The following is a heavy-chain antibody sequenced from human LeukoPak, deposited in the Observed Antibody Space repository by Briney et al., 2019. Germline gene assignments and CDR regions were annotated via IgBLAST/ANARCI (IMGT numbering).Heavy chain of an antibody. D-gene: IGHD1-26*01. J-gene: IGHJ4*02. CDR3: ARQVVVGATSFDY. CDR2: IYYSGSI. CDR1: GGSISSYY. V-gene: IGHV4-59*08. Sequence: SETLSLTCTVSGGSISSYYWSWIRQPPGKGLEWIGYIYYSGSINYNPSLKSRVTISVDTSKNQFSLKLSSVTAADTAVYYCARQVVVGATSFDYWGQGTLVTVSS.